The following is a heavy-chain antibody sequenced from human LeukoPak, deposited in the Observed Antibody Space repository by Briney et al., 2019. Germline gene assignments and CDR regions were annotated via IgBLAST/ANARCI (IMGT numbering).Heavy chain of an antibody. J-gene: IGHJ4*02. Sequence: GGSLRLSCAASGFTFNNYAIHWIRQAPGMGLEWVTLILFDGVTKYTDSVNGRFTISRDNSKNMLYLQMNSLRPDDTAVYYCAKQAGTTAYFDSWGQGTLVTVSS. CDR3: AKQAGTTAYFDS. V-gene: IGHV3-30*02. D-gene: IGHD1-7*01. CDR2: ILFDGVTK. CDR1: GFTFNNYA.